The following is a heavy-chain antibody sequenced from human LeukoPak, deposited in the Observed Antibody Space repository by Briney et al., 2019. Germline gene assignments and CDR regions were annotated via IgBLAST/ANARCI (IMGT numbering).Heavy chain of an antibody. J-gene: IGHJ4*02. CDR2: ISGSGGST. D-gene: IGHD5-18*01. V-gene: IGHV3-23*01. CDR3: AKDGYSYGDSTGYFDY. Sequence: GGSLRLSCAASGFTFSSYAMRWVRQAPGKGLEWVSAISGSGGSTYYADSVKGRFTISRDNSKNTLYLPLNSLRAEDTAVYYCAKDGYSYGDSTGYFDYWGQGTLVTVSS. CDR1: GFTFSSYA.